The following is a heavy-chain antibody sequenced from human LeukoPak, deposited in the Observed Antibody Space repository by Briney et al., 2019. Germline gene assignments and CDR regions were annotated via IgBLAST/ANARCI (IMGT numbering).Heavy chain of an antibody. CDR1: GFTFSSYA. CDR3: AKGEADCRSSSCYGFDY. V-gene: IGHV3-23*01. J-gene: IGHJ4*02. CDR2: ISGSGGRT. D-gene: IGHD2-2*01. Sequence: GGSLRLSCAASGFTFSSYAMSWVRQAPGKGPEWVSTISGSGGRTYYADSVRGRFTISRDNSKNTLFVQMNSLRAEDTAVYYCAKGEADCRSSSCYGFDYWGQGTLVTVSS.